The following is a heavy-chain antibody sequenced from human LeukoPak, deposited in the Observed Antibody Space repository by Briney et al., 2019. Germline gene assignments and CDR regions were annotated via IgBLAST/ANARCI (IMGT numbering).Heavy chain of an antibody. CDR1: GFSFSNHA. CDR3: ARDSSDTSSWPYYCDY. Sequence: GGSLRLSCAASGFSFSNHAIYWVRQAPGEGLEWVAIISYDGSSAYYADSVKGRFTISRDNAKNTLYLQMNSLRDEDTAVYYCARDSSDTSSWPYYCDYWGQGTLVTVSS. D-gene: IGHD6-13*01. V-gene: IGHV3-30-3*01. CDR2: ISYDGSSA. J-gene: IGHJ4*02.